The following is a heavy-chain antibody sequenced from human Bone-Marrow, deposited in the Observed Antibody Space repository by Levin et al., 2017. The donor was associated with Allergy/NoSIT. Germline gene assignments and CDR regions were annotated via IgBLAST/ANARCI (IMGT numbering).Heavy chain of an antibody. CDR3: ARLSLTVYDMLTGYYSPIGTFHY. D-gene: IGHD3-9*01. CDR1: GVTINSGDSY. Sequence: SETLSLTCNVSGVTINSGDSYWSWIRQPPGTGLEWIGYIYYSGRTYYNPSLKSRITISIDTSKSQFSLQLSSVTAADTAVYYCARLSLTVYDMLTGYYSPIGTFHYWGQGTLVTVSS. CDR2: IYYSGRT. V-gene: IGHV4-30-4*01. J-gene: IGHJ4*02.